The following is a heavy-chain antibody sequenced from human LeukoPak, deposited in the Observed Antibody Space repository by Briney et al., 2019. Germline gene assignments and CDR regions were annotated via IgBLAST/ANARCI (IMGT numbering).Heavy chain of an antibody. CDR1: GLTFSTYS. D-gene: IGHD6-19*01. CDR2: ISSSSRNI. Sequence: PGGSLRLSCAVSGLTFSTYSMNWVRQAPGKGLEWVSSISSSSRNIYYADSLRGRFTISRDNAKNSLYLQMNSLRAEDMAVYYCAREIAVAAAYYFDYWGQGTLVTVSS. J-gene: IGHJ4*02. CDR3: AREIAVAAAYYFDY. V-gene: IGHV3-21*01.